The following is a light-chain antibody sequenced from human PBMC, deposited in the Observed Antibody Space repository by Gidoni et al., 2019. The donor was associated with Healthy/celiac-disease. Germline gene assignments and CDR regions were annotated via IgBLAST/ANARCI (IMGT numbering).Light chain of an antibody. Sequence: DIQMTQSPSSLSASVGDRVTITCQASQDITNYLNWYQQKPGKAPKLLICDASNLETGVPSRFSGSGPGTDFTFTISSLQPEDIATYYCQQYDNLPLTFGGGTKVEIK. CDR3: QQYDNLPLT. CDR2: DAS. J-gene: IGKJ4*01. V-gene: IGKV1-33*01. CDR1: QDITNY.